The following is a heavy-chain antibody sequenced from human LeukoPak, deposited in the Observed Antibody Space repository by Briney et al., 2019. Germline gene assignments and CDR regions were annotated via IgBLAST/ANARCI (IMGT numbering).Heavy chain of an antibody. J-gene: IGHJ4*02. V-gene: IGHV4-34*01. CDR2: INHSGIT. Sequence: PSETLSLTCAVYGGSFSGYYWSWIRQPPGKGLEWIGEINHSGITNYNPSPKNRVTLSVDTSKNQSSLKLSSVTAADTAVYYCARWAWSGYYTGLDYWGQGTLVTVSS. CDR3: ARWAWSGYYTGLDY. D-gene: IGHD3-3*01. CDR1: GGSFSGYY.